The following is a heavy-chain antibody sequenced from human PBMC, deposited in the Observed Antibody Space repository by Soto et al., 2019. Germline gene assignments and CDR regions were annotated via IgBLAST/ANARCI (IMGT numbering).Heavy chain of an antibody. V-gene: IGHV1-8*01. CDR3: ARRITIFGVDNWFDP. Sequence: QVQLVQSGAEVKKPGASVKVSCKASGYTFTSYDINWVRQATGQGLEWMGWMNPNSGNTGYAQKFQGRVTMTRNTSISTAYMELSSLRSEDTAMYYCARRITIFGVDNWFDPWGQGTLVTVSS. CDR1: GYTFTSYD. D-gene: IGHD3-3*01. J-gene: IGHJ5*02. CDR2: MNPNSGNT.